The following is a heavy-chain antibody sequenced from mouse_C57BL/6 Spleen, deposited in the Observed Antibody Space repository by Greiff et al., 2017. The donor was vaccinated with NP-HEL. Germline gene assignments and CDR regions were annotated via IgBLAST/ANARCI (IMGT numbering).Heavy chain of an antibody. D-gene: IGHD1-1*01. CDR3: ARGYYGSSYAMEC. J-gene: IGHJ4*01. Sequence: LKESGGGLVQPGGSLKLSCAASGFTFSDYYMYWVRQTPAKRLEWVAYISNGGGSTYYPDTVKGRFTISRDNTKNTLYLQMRRLKSEDTAMYYCARGYYGSSYAMECWGQGTSVTVAS. CDR2: ISNGGGST. CDR1: GFTFSDYY. V-gene: IGHV5-12*01.